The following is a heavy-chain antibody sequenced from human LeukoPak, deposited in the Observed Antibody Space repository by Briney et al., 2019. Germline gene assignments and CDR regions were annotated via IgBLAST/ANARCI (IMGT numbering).Heavy chain of an antibody. Sequence: GASVKVSCKASGDTFTSYYFHWVRQAPGQGLEWMGIINPSGGSTSYAQKFQGRVTMTRDMSTSTVYMELSSLRSDDTAVYYCARDCGLSDYGSGFGFDIWGQGTMVTVSS. CDR1: GDTFTSYY. CDR2: INPSGGST. J-gene: IGHJ3*02. V-gene: IGHV1-46*01. CDR3: ARDCGLSDYGSGFGFDI. D-gene: IGHD3-10*01.